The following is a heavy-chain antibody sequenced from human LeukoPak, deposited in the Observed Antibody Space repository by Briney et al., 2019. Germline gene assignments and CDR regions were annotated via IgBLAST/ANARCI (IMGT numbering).Heavy chain of an antibody. Sequence: PSETLSLTCSVSGGSIRSGDHHRAWVRQPPGKGLEFIGSLDESGRPYYNRPLKSRVSISGDTSGKQFSLNLTSVTAADTAVYFCARDLGGYPFFMDVWGRGTTVIVSS. CDR1: GGSIRSGDHH. D-gene: IGHD2-15*01. CDR3: ARDLGGYPFFMDV. CDR2: LDESGRP. V-gene: IGHV4-39*07. J-gene: IGHJ6*03.